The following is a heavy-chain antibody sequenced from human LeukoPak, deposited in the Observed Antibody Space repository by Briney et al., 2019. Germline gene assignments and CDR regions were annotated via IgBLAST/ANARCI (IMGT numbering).Heavy chain of an antibody. CDR1: GFTFSSYA. V-gene: IGHV3-30-3*01. Sequence: GRSLRLSCAASGFTFSSYAMHWVRQAPGTGLEWVAVISYDGSSKYYADSVKGRFTISRDNSKNTLYLQMNSLRAEDTAVYYCARDRVGATDYFDYWGQGTLVTVSS. CDR2: ISYDGSSK. D-gene: IGHD1-26*01. J-gene: IGHJ4*02. CDR3: ARDRVGATDYFDY.